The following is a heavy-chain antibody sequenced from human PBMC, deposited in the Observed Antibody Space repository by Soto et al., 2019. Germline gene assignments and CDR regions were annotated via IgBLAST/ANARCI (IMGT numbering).Heavy chain of an antibody. CDR3: ARVVPGAEAWFGP. Sequence: ASVKVSCKTSGYPFSNYGITWLRQAPGQPLEWLGWISLYSDGTNYAQKFQGRVSMTTDTSTTTAYMELRSLRSDDTAVYYCARVVPGAEAWFGPWGQGTLVTVSS. D-gene: IGHD2-2*01. J-gene: IGHJ5*02. CDR2: ISLYSDGT. CDR1: GYPFSNYG. V-gene: IGHV1-18*01.